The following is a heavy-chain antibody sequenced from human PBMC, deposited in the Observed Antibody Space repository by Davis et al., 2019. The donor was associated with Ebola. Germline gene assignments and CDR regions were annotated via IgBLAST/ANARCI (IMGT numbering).Heavy chain of an antibody. Sequence: PSETLSLTCAVSRGSISRHFWSWIRQSPGQGLEWIGSIFYTGSTNLNPSLRSRVTLSVDRPKNQFSLNLTSVTAADTAVYFCARQPRSTRSPEYYHGLDVWGQGTTVVASS. J-gene: IGHJ6*02. D-gene: IGHD3-16*01. CDR2: IFYTGST. CDR1: RGSISRHF. CDR3: ARQPRSTRSPEYYHGLDV. V-gene: IGHV4-59*11.